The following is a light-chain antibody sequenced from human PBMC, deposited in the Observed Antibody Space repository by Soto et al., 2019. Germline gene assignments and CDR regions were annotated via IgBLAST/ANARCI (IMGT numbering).Light chain of an antibody. CDR3: QQSYSTPFT. J-gene: IGKJ3*01. CDR1: QSISGY. V-gene: IGKV1-39*01. CDR2: AAS. Sequence: DIQMTQPPSSLSASVGDRVTITCRASQSISGYLNWYQQKPGKAPKLLIYAASSLQSGVPSRFSGSGSGTDFTLTISSLQPEDFATYYCQQSYSTPFTFGPGTKVDIK.